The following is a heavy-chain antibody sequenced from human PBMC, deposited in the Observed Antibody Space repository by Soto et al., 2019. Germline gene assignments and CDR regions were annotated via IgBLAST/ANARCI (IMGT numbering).Heavy chain of an antibody. CDR1: GYTFSDYG. D-gene: IGHD5-18*01. Sequence: QVQLVQSGAEVRKPGASVRVSCKASGYTFSDYGINWVRQAPGQGLEWMGWISVHNGNTDYAQKVQGRITLTTDTSTRTAYMELRSLRSDDTAVYYCARGGEESWIQMYYYGMDVWGQGTTVTVSS. J-gene: IGHJ6*01. CDR3: ARGGEESWIQMYYYGMDV. V-gene: IGHV1-18*04. CDR2: ISVHNGNT.